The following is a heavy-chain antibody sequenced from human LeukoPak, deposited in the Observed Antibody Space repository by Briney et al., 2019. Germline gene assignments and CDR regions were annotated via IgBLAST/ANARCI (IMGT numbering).Heavy chain of an antibody. J-gene: IGHJ3*02. CDR3: ARDMRTGSSLLRGAFDI. CDR1: GFTFSSYS. D-gene: IGHD6-13*01. V-gene: IGHV3-21*01. CDR2: ISSSSSYI. Sequence: GGSLRLSCAASGFTFSSYSMNWVRQAPGKGLEWVSSISSSSSYIYYADSVKGRFTISRDNAKNSLYLQMNSLRAEDTAVYYCARDMRTGSSLLRGAFDIWGQGTMVTVSS.